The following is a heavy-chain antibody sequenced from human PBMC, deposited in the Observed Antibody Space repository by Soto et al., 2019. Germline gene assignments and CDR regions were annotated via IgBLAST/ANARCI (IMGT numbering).Heavy chain of an antibody. Sequence: SETLSLTCTVSGGSISSYYWSCILQPPGKGLEWIGEIYHSGSTNYNPSLKRRVTISVDKSKNQFSLKLSSVTAADTAVYYCARVSGSYYYGMDVWGQGTTVT. CDR1: GGSISSYY. CDR2: IYHSGST. D-gene: IGHD3-10*01. J-gene: IGHJ6*02. CDR3: ARVSGSYYYGMDV. V-gene: IGHV4-59*12.